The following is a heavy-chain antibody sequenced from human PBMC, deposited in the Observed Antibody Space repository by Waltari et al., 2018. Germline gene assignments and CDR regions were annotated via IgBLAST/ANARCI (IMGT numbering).Heavy chain of an antibody. J-gene: IGHJ4*02. Sequence: QVHLVQSGAEVKKPGASVKVSCKASGYTFTGSYIQWVRRAPGQGLEWMGRINPNSGDTNDAQKFQGRVTLTRDTSINTAYMELSSLKSDDTAVYYCARDLGSDYGNRDYWGQGTLVTVPS. D-gene: IGHD4-17*01. V-gene: IGHV1-2*06. CDR1: GYTFTGSY. CDR3: ARDLGSDYGNRDY. CDR2: INPNSGDT.